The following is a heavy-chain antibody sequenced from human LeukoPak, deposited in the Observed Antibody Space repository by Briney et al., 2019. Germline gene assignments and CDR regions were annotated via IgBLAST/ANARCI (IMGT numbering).Heavy chain of an antibody. Sequence: PGGSLRLSCAASGFTVSSNYMSWVRQAPGKGLEWVSVIYSGGSTYYADSVKGRFTISRDNSKNTLYLQMNSLRAEDTAVYYCARNYGGKRGYFDYWGQGTLVTVSS. CDR3: ARNYGGKRGYFDY. J-gene: IGHJ4*02. CDR2: IYSGGST. D-gene: IGHD4-23*01. CDR1: GFTVSSNY. V-gene: IGHV3-53*01.